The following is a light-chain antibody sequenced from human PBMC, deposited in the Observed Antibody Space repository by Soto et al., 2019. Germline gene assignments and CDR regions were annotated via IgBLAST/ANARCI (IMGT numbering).Light chain of an antibody. Sequence: EIVLTQSPATLSLSPGERATLSCRASQSVSSDLAWYQRKPGQAPRLLIYDASNRATGIPARFSGSGSGTDLTLTISSLEPEDFAVYYCQQRSNWLFTFGPGTKVDIK. J-gene: IGKJ3*01. V-gene: IGKV3-11*01. CDR3: QQRSNWLFT. CDR1: QSVSSD. CDR2: DAS.